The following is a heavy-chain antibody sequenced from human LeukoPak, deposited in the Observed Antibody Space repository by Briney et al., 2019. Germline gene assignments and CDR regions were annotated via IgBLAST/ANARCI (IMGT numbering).Heavy chain of an antibody. CDR3: ARVIKGGYSYGYWFDP. J-gene: IGHJ5*02. CDR2: ISAYNGNT. Sequence: ASVKVSCKASGYTFTSYDINWVRQATGQGLEWMGWISAYNGNTNYAQKLQGRVTMTTDTSTSTAYMELRSLRSDDTAVYYCARVIKGGYSYGYWFDPWGQGTLVTVSS. V-gene: IGHV1-18*01. D-gene: IGHD5-18*01. CDR1: GYTFTSYD.